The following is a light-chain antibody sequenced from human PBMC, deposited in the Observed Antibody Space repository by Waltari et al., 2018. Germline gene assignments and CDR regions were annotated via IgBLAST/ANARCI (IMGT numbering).Light chain of an antibody. CDR2: KAS. J-gene: IGKJ4*01. Sequence: DIQMTQSPSTLTASVGDRVTITCRASQSISSWLAWHQQKAGKAPKLLIYKASNLESGVPSRFSGSGSGTEFTLTISSLQPDDVATYFCQQYDSYPLTFGGGTKVQIK. V-gene: IGKV1-5*03. CDR3: QQYDSYPLT. CDR1: QSISSW.